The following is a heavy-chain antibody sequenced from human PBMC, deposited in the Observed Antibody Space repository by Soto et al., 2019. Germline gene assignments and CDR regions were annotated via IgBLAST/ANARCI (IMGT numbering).Heavy chain of an antibody. V-gene: IGHV4-34*01. J-gene: IGHJ4*02. CDR1: GGSFSGYY. D-gene: IGHD2-2*01. Sequence: SETLSLTCAVYGGSFSGYYWSWIRQPPGKGLEWIGEINHSGSTNYNPSLKSRVTISVDTSKNQFSLKLSSVTAADTAVYYCARLVVPAADFDYWGQGTLVTASS. CDR2: INHSGST. CDR3: ARLVVPAADFDY.